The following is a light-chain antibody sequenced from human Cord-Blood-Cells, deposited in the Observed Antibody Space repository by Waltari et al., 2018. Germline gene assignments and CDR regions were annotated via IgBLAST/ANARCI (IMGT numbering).Light chain of an antibody. CDR1: SSDVGGYNY. Sequence: QSALTQPASGSGSPGKSSTISCPGTSSDVGGYNYVPWYQQNPGKAPKLMIYEGPNRLSGVASRFSCSKSCNTSSLTISGLQAEDEADYYCSSYTSSSTPNWVFGGGTKLTVL. V-gene: IGLV2-14*01. CDR2: EGP. CDR3: SSYTSSSTPNWV. J-gene: IGLJ3*02.